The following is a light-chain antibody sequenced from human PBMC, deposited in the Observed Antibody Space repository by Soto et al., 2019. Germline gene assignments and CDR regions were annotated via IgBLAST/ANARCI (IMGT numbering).Light chain of an antibody. CDR2: AAS. CDR1: QSISSY. Sequence: DIQMTQSPSSLSASVGDRVTITCRASQSISSYLNWYQQKPGKAPNLLIYAASSLQSGVPSRFSGSGSGTDFTLTISSLQPEEFATYYCQQSYSTPRTFGQGTKVDIK. J-gene: IGKJ1*01. V-gene: IGKV1-39*01. CDR3: QQSYSTPRT.